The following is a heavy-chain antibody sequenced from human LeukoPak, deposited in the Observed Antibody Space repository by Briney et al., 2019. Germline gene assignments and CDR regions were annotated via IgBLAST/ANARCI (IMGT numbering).Heavy chain of an antibody. V-gene: IGHV4-59*01. CDR3: ARNVVFGVAPYYMDV. CDR2: ISYSGTT. J-gene: IGHJ6*03. Sequence: SETLSLTCTVSGGSISTYYWTWMRQPPGKGLECIGYISYSGTTNYNPSLKSRIIISVDTSKNQFSLKLNSVTAADTAVYYCARNVVFGVAPYYMDVWGKGTTVTVSS. CDR1: GGSISTYY. D-gene: IGHD3-3*01.